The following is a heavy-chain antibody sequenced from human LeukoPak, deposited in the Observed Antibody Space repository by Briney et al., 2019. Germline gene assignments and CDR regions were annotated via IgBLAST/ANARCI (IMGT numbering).Heavy chain of an antibody. CDR2: INWNSDSI. CDR1: GCTFDDYA. Sequence: GRSLRLSCAVSGCTFDDYAMHWVRQVPGKGLEWVSGINWNSDSIGYADSVKGRFTTSRDNAKNSLYLQMNSLRAEDTAFYYCAINGGGDSGYGNFDYWGQGALVTVSS. J-gene: IGHJ4*02. V-gene: IGHV3-9*01. D-gene: IGHD5-12*01. CDR3: AINGGGDSGYGNFDY.